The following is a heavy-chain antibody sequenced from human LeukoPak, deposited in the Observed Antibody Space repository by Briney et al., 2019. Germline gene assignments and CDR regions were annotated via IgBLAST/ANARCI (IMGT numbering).Heavy chain of an antibody. J-gene: IGHJ3*02. CDR3: VRDAGGCRGGTCYDAFDI. V-gene: IGHV3-7*04. D-gene: IGHD2-15*01. CDR2: IEQDQSEK. Sequence: GGSLRLSCAASGFTFSNYWMTWVRQAPGKGLEWVANIEQDQSEKYYVDSVKGRFTISRDNAKNSLYLQMNSLRAEDTAMYYCVRDAGGCRGGTCYDAFDIWGQGTMVTVSS. CDR1: GFTFSNYW.